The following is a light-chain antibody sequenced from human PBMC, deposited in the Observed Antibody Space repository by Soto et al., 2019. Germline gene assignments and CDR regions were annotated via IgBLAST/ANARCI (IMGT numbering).Light chain of an antibody. CDR2: GAS. V-gene: IGKV1-5*01. J-gene: IGKJ1*01. Sequence: DIQMTQSPPTLSASVGDRVTITCRASQSIRHYLAWYQQMPGKPPKLLIYGASTLQSGVPSRFSGSGSGTEFTLTISSLQPDDFGTYFCQHHNSYSQTFGQATRVEIK. CDR3: QHHNSYSQT. CDR1: QSIRHY.